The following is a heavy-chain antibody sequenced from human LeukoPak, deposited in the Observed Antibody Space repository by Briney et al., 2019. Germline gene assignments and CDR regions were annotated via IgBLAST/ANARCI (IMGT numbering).Heavy chain of an antibody. Sequence: GGSLRLSCAASGFTFSSYAMSWVRQAPGKGLEWVSTISGSGGSTSYADSVKGRFTNSRDNSKNTLYLQMNSLRAEDTAVYYCAKDGSGWYTYYFDYWGQGTLVTVSS. D-gene: IGHD6-19*01. CDR1: GFTFSSYA. V-gene: IGHV3-23*01. J-gene: IGHJ4*02. CDR2: ISGSGGST. CDR3: AKDGSGWYTYYFDY.